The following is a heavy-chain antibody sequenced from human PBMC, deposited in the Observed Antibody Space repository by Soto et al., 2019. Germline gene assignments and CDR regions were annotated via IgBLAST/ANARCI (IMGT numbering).Heavy chain of an antibody. CDR2: ISGSGGST. CDR1: GFTFSSYA. D-gene: IGHD6-19*01. Sequence: PGGSLRLSCAASGFTFSSYAMSWVRQAPGKGLEWVSAISGSGGSTYYADSVKGRFTISRDNSKNTLYLQMNSLRAEDTAVYYCAKFVAGFYYYYYMAVWGKGTTVTVSS. CDR3: AKFVAGFYYYYYMAV. V-gene: IGHV3-23*01. J-gene: IGHJ6*03.